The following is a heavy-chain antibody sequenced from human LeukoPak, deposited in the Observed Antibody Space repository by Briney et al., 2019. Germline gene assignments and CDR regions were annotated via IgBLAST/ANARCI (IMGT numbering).Heavy chain of an antibody. CDR3: ARLGDYYDSSGYFDAFDI. J-gene: IGHJ3*02. V-gene: IGHV4-39*01. D-gene: IGHD3-22*01. Sequence: SETLSLTCTVSGGSISSSSYHWGWIRQPPGKGLEWIGTIYYGGSTYYNPSLKSRVTISVDPSKKQFSLKLTSVTAADAAVYYCARLGDYYDSSGYFDAFDIWGQGTMVTVFS. CDR2: IYYGGST. CDR1: GGSISSSSYH.